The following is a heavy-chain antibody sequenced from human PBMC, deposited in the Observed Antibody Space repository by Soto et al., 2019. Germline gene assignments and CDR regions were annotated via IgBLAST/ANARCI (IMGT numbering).Heavy chain of an antibody. CDR1: GFTFSSYS. J-gene: IGHJ5*02. D-gene: IGHD3-16*02. Sequence: EVQLVESGGGLVQPGGSLRLSCAASGFTFSSYSMNWVRQAPGKGLEWVSYISSSSSTIYYADSVKGRFTISRDNAKSSLYLQMNSLRDEDTAVYYCARESGITFGGVIVIPWFDPWGQGTLVTVSS. V-gene: IGHV3-48*02. CDR3: ARESGITFGGVIVIPWFDP. CDR2: ISSSSSTI.